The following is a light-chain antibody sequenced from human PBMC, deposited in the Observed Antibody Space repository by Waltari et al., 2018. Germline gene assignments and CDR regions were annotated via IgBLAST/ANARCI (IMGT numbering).Light chain of an antibody. CDR1: SSDVGAYDF. J-gene: IGLJ1*01. CDR2: EVN. Sequence: QSALTQPASVSGSPGQSITISCTGTSSDVGAYDFVSWYPHHPGKAPKFIIYEVNHRPSGVSSRFSASKSGNTASLTISGLQAEDEADYYCSSYTSTHIPFVFGTGTKVTVL. CDR3: SSYTSTHIPFV. V-gene: IGLV2-14*01.